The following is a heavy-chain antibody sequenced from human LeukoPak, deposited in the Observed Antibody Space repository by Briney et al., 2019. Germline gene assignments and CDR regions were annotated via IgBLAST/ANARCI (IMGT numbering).Heavy chain of an antibody. CDR2: IYHSGST. CDR3: ARGPYCSSTSCLNYYYYYYMDV. Sequence: SETLSLTCTVSGYSISSGYYWGWIRQPPGKGLEWIGSIYHSGSTNYNPSLKSRVTISVDTSKNQFSLKLSSVTAADTAVYYCARGPYCSSTSCLNYYYYYYMDVWGKGTTVTISS. J-gene: IGHJ6*03. D-gene: IGHD2-2*01. CDR1: GYSISSGYY. V-gene: IGHV4-38-2*02.